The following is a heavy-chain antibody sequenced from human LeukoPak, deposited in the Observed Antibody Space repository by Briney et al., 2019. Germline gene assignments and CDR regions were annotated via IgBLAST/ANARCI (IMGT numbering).Heavy chain of an antibody. V-gene: IGHV4-61*02. J-gene: IGHJ4*02. D-gene: IGHD3-3*01. CDR3: ARINYDSWSGYSTGGFDY. CDR2: IYTSGST. Sequence: SQTLSLTCTAPGGSISSGGFYWNWIRQPAGKALEWIGRIYTSGSTDYNPSLKSRVTISVDTSKNQFSLKLSSVTAADTAVYYCARINYDSWSGYSTGGFDYWGQGTLVTVSS. CDR1: GGSISSGGFY.